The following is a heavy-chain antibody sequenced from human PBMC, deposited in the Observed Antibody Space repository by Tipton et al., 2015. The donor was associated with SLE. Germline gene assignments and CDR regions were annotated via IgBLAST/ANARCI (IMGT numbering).Heavy chain of an antibody. CDR3: ARRNGYNPPYFDY. D-gene: IGHD5-24*01. CDR2: VYPGDSDA. CDR1: GYGFTDYS. J-gene: IGHJ4*02. Sequence: VQLVQSGAEVKESGESLKISCKGSGYGFTDYSIGWVRQMSGTGLEWMGFVYPGDSDARYSPSFQGQVIMSADKSINTAYLHWSSLKASDTAIYYCARRNGYNPPYFDYWGQGTLVTVSS. V-gene: IGHV5-51*03.